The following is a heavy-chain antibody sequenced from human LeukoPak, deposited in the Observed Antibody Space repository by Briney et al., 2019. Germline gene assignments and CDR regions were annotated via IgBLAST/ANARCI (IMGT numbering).Heavy chain of an antibody. J-gene: IGHJ4*02. Sequence: PGGSLRLSCAVSGFTFSNYNMNWVRQAPGKGLEWVSYIRSSSSTKYYADSVKGRFTISRDNAKNSLYLQMNSLRAEDTAVYYCAKAWYSSSSFDYWGQGTLVTVSS. D-gene: IGHD6-6*01. CDR1: GFTFSNYN. CDR2: IRSSSSTK. CDR3: AKAWYSSSSFDY. V-gene: IGHV3-48*01.